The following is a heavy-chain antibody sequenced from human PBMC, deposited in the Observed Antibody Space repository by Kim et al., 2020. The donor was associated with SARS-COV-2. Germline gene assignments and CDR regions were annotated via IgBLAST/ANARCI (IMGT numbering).Heavy chain of an antibody. D-gene: IGHD6-13*01. J-gene: IGHJ6*02. CDR2: IYSGGSST. Sequence: GSLRLSCAASGFTFSSYAMSWVRQAPGKGLEWVSVIYSGGSSTYYADSVKGRFTISRDNSKNTLYLQMNSLRAEDTAVYYCAKDGSSSWYDQTDYYYYGMDVWGQGTTVTVSS. V-gene: IGHV3-23*03. CDR1: GFTFSSYA. CDR3: AKDGSSSWYDQTDYYYYGMDV.